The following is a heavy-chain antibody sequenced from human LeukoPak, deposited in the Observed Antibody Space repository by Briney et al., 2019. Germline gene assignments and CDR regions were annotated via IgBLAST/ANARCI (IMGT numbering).Heavy chain of an antibody. CDR3: AKRGSGSYSGTFDY. CDR1: GFTFSSYA. V-gene: IGHV3-23*01. CDR2: ISGSGGST. D-gene: IGHD1-26*01. Sequence: GGSLRLSCAASGFTFSSYAMSWVRQAPGKGLEGVSAISGSGGSTYYADSVKGRFTISRDNSKNTLYLQMNSLRAEDTAVYYCAKRGSGSYSGTFDYWGQGTLVTVSS. J-gene: IGHJ4*02.